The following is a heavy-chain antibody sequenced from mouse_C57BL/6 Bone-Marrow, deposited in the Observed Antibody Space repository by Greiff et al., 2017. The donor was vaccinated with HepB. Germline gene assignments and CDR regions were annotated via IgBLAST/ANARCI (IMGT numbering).Heavy chain of an antibody. CDR2: IDPEDGDT. CDR1: GFNIKDYY. Sequence: VQLQQSGAELVRPGASVKLSCTASGFNIKDYYMHWVKQRPEQGLEWIGRIDPEDGDTEYAPKFQGKATMTADTSSNTAYLQLSSLTSEDTAVYYCTTPSNYERVWCAYWGQGTLVTVSA. V-gene: IGHV14-1*01. J-gene: IGHJ3*01. D-gene: IGHD2-5*01. CDR3: TTPSNYERVWCAY.